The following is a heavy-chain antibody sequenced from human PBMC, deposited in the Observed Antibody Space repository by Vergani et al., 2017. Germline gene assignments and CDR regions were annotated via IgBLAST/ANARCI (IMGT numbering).Heavy chain of an antibody. CDR1: GFTLSNYD. CDR3: AKHFRGWGIDY. J-gene: IGHJ4*02. V-gene: IGHV3-30*02. CDR2: IQFDGSNQ. Sequence: QVQLVESGGGVVQRGGSLRLSCATSGFTLSNYDMQWIRQGPGKGLEFVAFIQFDGSNQYYADSVKGRFTLSRDFSKHTLYLQMNSLRTDDTATYYCAKHFRGWGIDYWGQGTQVIVS. D-gene: IGHD3-16*01.